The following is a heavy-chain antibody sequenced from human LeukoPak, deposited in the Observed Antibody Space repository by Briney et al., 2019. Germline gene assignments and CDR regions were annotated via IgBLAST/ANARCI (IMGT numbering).Heavy chain of an antibody. V-gene: IGHV4-39*01. J-gene: IGHJ5*01. CDR1: GGSISSGSDY. D-gene: IGHD3-10*01. CDR3: ARQPHAFDNWFDS. Sequence: SETLSLTCTVSGGSISSGSDYWGWIRQPPGKGLEWTGNIHYSGITYYNPSLKSRVTISVDTSKNQFSLKLTSVTAADTAVYYCARQPHAFDNWFDSWGQGTLVTVSS. CDR2: IHYSGIT.